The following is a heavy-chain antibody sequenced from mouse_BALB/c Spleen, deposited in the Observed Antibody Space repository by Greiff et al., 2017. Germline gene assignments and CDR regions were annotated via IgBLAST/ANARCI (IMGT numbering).Heavy chain of an antibody. CDR3: TRSLLYRGAMDD. J-gene: IGHJ4*01. V-gene: IGHV1S81*02. CDR1: GYTFTSYY. Sequence: QVQLKQPGAELVKPGASVKLSCKASGYTFTSYYMYWVKQRPGQGLEWIGGINPSNGGTNFNEKFKSKATLTVDKSSSTAYMQLSSLTSEDSAVYYCTRSLLYRGAMDDWGQGTSVTVSS. D-gene: IGHD2-10*01. CDR2: INPSNGGT.